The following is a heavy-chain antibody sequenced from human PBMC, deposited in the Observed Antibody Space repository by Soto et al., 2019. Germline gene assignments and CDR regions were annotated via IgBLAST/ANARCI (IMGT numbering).Heavy chain of an antibody. J-gene: IGHJ4*02. CDR3: ARVRNPDYFDWLLHSYFDY. D-gene: IGHD3-9*01. Sequence: SETLSLTCAVYGGSFSGYYWSWIRQPPGKGLEWIGEINHSGSTNYNPSLKSRVTISVDTSKNQFSLKLSSVTAADTAVYYCARVRNPDYFDWLLHSYFDYWGQGTLVTVSS. CDR1: GGSFSGYY. V-gene: IGHV4-34*01. CDR2: INHSGST.